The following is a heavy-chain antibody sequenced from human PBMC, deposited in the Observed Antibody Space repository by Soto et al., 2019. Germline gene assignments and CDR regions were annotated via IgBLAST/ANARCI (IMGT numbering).Heavy chain of an antibody. CDR1: GFPFSSYG. Sequence: PGGSLRLSCAASGFPFSSYGMHWVRPAPGKGLEWVAVIWYDGSNKYYADSVKGRFTISRDNSKNTLYLQMNSLRAEDTAVYYCARDPAYSGSPQYYFDYWGQGTLVTVSS. D-gene: IGHD1-26*01. CDR2: IWYDGSNK. CDR3: ARDPAYSGSPQYYFDY. J-gene: IGHJ4*02. V-gene: IGHV3-33*01.